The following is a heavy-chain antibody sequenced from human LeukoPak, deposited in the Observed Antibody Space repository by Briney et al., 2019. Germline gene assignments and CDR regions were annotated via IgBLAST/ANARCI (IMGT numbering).Heavy chain of an antibody. CDR1: GGSISSYY. CDR3: ARDSRENWFDP. Sequence: SETLSLTCTVSGGSISSYYWSWIRQPPGKGLEWIGYIYYSGSTNYNPSLKSRVTISVDTSKNQFSLKLSSVTAADTAVYYCARDSRENWFDPWGQGTLVTVPS. V-gene: IGHV4-59*01. J-gene: IGHJ5*02. CDR2: IYYSGST.